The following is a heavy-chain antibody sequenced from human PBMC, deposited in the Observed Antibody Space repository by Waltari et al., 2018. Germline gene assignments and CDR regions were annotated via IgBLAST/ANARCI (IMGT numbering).Heavy chain of an antibody. D-gene: IGHD3-22*01. CDR2: ISSSSSYI. J-gene: IGHJ4*02. CDR3: ASRVSGYLNY. V-gene: IGHV3-21*01. Sequence: EVQLVESGGGLVKPGGSLRLSCAASGFTFSSYSMNWVRQAPGKGLGWVSSISSSSSYIYYAASLKGRFTISRDNAKNSLYLQMNSLRAEDTAVYYCASRVSGYLNYWGQGTLVTVSS. CDR1: GFTFSSYS.